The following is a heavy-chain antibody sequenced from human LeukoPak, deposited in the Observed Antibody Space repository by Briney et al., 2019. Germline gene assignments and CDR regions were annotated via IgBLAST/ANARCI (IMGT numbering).Heavy chain of an antibody. Sequence: PSETLSLTCTVSGVDIIRSNYYWAWIRQPPGKGLEWIASVYYSGSTFYNVPLQSRVTMSVDTSKNQFSLRLSSVTATDTALYYCARHRRLGHCGDSGGLNWFDPWGQGTLVTVSS. CDR1: GVDIIRSNYY. CDR3: ARHRRLGHCGDSGGLNWFDP. CDR2: VYYSGST. D-gene: IGHD2-21*01. V-gene: IGHV4-39*01. J-gene: IGHJ5*02.